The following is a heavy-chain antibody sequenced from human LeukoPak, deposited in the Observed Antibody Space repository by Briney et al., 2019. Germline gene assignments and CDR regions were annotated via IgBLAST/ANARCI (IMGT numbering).Heavy chain of an antibody. J-gene: IGHJ4*02. CDR2: IYSSGST. CDR1: GGSISSHY. D-gene: IGHD6-19*01. CDR3: ARAVAGTYFDY. V-gene: IGHV4-59*08. Sequence: SETLSLTCTVSGGSISSHYWSWIRQPPGRGLEWIGYIYSSGSTNYNPSLKSRVTISVDTSKNQFSLKLSSVTAADTAVYYCARAVAGTYFDYWGQGTLVTVSS.